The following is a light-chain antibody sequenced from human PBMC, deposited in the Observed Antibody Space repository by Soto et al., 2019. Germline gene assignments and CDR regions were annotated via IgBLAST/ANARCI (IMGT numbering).Light chain of an antibody. CDR1: QSVSDR. CDR3: QQYNSFSPYT. J-gene: IGKJ2*01. CDR2: KAS. Sequence: DIQMTQSPSTLSASVGDRVTLTCRASQSVSDRLAWYQQKPGKAPKVLIYKASNLESGVPSRFSGSGSGTEFTITISSLQPDDSATYYWQQYNSFSPYTFGQGTKLEIK. V-gene: IGKV1-5*03.